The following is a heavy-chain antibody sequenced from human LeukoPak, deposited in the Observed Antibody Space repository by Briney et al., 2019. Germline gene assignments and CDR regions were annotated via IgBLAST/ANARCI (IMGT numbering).Heavy chain of an antibody. CDR2: IYYSGST. CDR1: GGSISSYY. CDR3: ARQSTGFDY. J-gene: IGHJ4*02. V-gene: IGHV4-59*08. D-gene: IGHD4-17*01. Sequence: SETLSFTCTVSGGSISSYYWSWIRQPPGKGLEWIGYIYYSGSTNYNPSLKSRVTISVDTSKNQFSLKLSSVTAADTAVYYCARQSTGFDYWGQGTLVTVSS.